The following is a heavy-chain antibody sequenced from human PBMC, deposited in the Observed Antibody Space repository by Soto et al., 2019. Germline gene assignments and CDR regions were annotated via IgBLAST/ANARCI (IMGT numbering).Heavy chain of an antibody. CDR1: GFTFSSYG. Sequence: QVQLVESGGGVVQPGRSLRLSCAASGFTFSSYGIHWVRQAPGKGLEWVAVIWYDGSNKYYADSVKGRFTISRDNSKNTLYLQMNSLRAEDTAVYYCVRGNDAFDIWGQGTMVTVSS. D-gene: IGHD5-12*01. V-gene: IGHV3-33*01. J-gene: IGHJ3*02. CDR2: IWYDGSNK. CDR3: VRGNDAFDI.